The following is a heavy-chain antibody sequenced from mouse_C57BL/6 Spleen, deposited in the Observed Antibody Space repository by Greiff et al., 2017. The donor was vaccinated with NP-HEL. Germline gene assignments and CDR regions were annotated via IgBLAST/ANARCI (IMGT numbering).Heavy chain of an antibody. D-gene: IGHD3-2*02. V-gene: IGHV1-85*01. CDR3: ARSNSGYVVYAMDY. Sequence: QVQLQQSGPELVKPGASVKLSCKASGYTFTSYDINWVKQRPGQGLEWIGWIYPRDGSTKYNEKFKGKATLTVDTSSSTAYMELHSLTSEDSAVYFCARSNSGYVVYAMDYWGQGTSVTVSS. CDR2: IYPRDGST. J-gene: IGHJ4*01. CDR1: GYTFTSYD.